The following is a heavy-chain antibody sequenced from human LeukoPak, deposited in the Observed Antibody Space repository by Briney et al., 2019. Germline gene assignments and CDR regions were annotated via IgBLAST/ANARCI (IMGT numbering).Heavy chain of an antibody. CDR1: GFLFRSNG. D-gene: IGHD3-3*01. Sequence: GGSLRLSCEASGFLFRSNGMHWVRQAPGKGLEWVAFIRSDGNVTKYLDSVKGRFTISRDNSKNILCLQLNDVRPDDTAVYFCAKDHGFWSGFLFWGQGTLVTVSS. V-gene: IGHV3-30*02. J-gene: IGHJ4*02. CDR3: AKDHGFWSGFLF. CDR2: IRSDGNVT.